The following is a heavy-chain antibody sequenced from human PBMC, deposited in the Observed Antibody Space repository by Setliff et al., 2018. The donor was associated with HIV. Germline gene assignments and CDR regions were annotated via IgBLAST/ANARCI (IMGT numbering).Heavy chain of an antibody. J-gene: IGHJ3*02. CDR2: INYDESSE. Sequence: GGSLRLSCAASGFTFSAHGMHWVRQAPGKGLEWVAFINYDESSEYYVDSVKGRVTISRDNSKNTVDLQMNSLRAEDTAAYYCAKDGDYSNWDYDAFDIWGQGTMVTVSS. V-gene: IGHV3-30*02. CDR1: GFTFSAHG. CDR3: AKDGDYSNWDYDAFDI. D-gene: IGHD1-7*01.